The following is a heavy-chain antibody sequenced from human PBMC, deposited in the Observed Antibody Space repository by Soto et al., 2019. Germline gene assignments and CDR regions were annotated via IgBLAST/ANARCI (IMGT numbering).Heavy chain of an antibody. J-gene: IGHJ4*02. CDR3: ARDYYYDSSGYSPLDY. D-gene: IGHD3-22*01. CDR2: ITISSSSK. Sequence: GGSLRLSCAASGFTFSRYSMNWVRQAPGKGLEWVSSITISSSSKNYADSVRGRFTISRDNAKNSLFLQMNSLRAEDTAVYFCARDYYYDSSGYSPLDYWGQGTLVTVSS. CDR1: GFTFSRYS. V-gene: IGHV3-21*01.